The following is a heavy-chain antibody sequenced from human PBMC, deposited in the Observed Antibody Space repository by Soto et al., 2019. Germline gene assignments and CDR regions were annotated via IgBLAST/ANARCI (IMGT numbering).Heavy chain of an antibody. J-gene: IGHJ5*02. V-gene: IGHV3-48*02. CDR2: ISSSSTTK. CDR3: ARPSSGWANWFDP. Sequence: EVHLVESGGGLVQPGGSLRLSCAASGFTFNSYSMNWVRQAPGKGLELVSDISSSSTTKYYTDSVKGRFTISRDNAKNSLYRQMNRLRDDDTAVYYWARPSSGWANWFDPWGQGTLVTVSS. D-gene: IGHD6-19*01. CDR1: GFTFNSYS.